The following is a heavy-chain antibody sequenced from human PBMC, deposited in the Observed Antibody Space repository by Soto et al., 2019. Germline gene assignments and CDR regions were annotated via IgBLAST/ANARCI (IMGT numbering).Heavy chain of an antibody. V-gene: IGHV1-69*01. J-gene: IGHJ3*01. D-gene: IGHD2-2*01. CDR2: ILPIFGTS. Sequence: QVQLVQSGAEVKKPASSVKVSCKASGGIFSRHGINWVRQAPGQGLEWMGGILPIFGTSKYAEKFQGRVTITADESTSTVYMHLSSLTSEDTGVYFCARSQGGEFQLLHALDVWGQGTMVTVSS. CDR3: ARSQGGEFQLLHALDV. CDR1: GGIFSRHG.